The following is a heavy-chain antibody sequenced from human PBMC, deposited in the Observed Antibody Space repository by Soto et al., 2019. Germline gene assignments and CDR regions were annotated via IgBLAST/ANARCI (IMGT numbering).Heavy chain of an antibody. Sequence: SETLSLTCTVSGGSISSGGYYWSWIRQHPGKGLEWIGYIYYSGSTYYNPSLKSRVTISVDTSKNQFSLKLSSVTAADTAVYYCARGANRRYFDWLLFWGQGTLVTVSS. V-gene: IGHV4-61*08. D-gene: IGHD3-9*01. CDR3: ARGANRRYFDWLLF. CDR2: IYYSGST. J-gene: IGHJ4*02. CDR1: GGSISSGGYY.